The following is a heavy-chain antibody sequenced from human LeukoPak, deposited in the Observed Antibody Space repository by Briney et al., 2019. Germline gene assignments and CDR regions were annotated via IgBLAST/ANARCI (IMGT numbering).Heavy chain of an antibody. V-gene: IGHV1-46*01. CDR3: ARAGSPDYYDSSGLGY. D-gene: IGHD3-22*01. Sequence: ASVKVSCKASGYTFTGYYMHWVRQAPGQGLEWMGIINPSGGSTSYAQKFQGRVTMTRDTSTSTVYMELNSLRAEDTAVYYCARAGSPDYYDSSGLGYWGQGTLVTVSS. J-gene: IGHJ4*02. CDR1: GYTFTGYY. CDR2: INPSGGST.